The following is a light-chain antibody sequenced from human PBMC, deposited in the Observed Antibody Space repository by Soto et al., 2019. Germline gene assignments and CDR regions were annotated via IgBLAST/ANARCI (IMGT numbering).Light chain of an antibody. CDR2: WAS. Sequence: DVVMTQSPDSLAVSLGERATINCKSSLSGLKSLDNNNYIAWYQQKAGQPPKLLLYWASTRKSGVPDRFSGSGSGTDFTLPINSLQDEDVAVYYCHQYFSTPLTFGPGTKVEIK. J-gene: IGKJ3*01. V-gene: IGKV4-1*01. CDR3: HQYFSTPLT. CDR1: LSGLKSLDNNNY.